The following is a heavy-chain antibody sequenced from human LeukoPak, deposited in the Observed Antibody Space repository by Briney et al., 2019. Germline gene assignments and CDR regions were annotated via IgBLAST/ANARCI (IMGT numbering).Heavy chain of an antibody. CDR1: GYSISSGYY. V-gene: IGHV4-38-2*02. J-gene: IGHJ4*02. Sequence: PSETLSLTCTVSGYSISSGYYWGWIRQPPGKGLEWIGSIYHSGSTYYNPSLKSRVTISVDTSKNQFSLKLSSVTAADTAVYYCARDRSTFDYWGRGTLVTVSS. CDR3: ARDRSTFDY. CDR2: IYHSGST.